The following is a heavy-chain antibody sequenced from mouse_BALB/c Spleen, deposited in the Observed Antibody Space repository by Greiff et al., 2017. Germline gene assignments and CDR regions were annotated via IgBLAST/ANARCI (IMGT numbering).Heavy chain of an antibody. D-gene: IGHD2-1*01. CDR2: IDTSDSYT. CDR3: ARGDYGNYDYAMDY. J-gene: IGHJ4*01. CDR1: GYTFTDYW. Sequence: QVQLQQPGAELVMPGASVKMSCKASGYTFTDYWMHWVKQRPGQGLEWIGAIDTSDSYTSYNQKFKGKATLTVDESSSTAYMQLSSLTSEDSAVYYCARGDYGNYDYAMDYWGQGTSVTVSS. V-gene: IGHV1-69*01.